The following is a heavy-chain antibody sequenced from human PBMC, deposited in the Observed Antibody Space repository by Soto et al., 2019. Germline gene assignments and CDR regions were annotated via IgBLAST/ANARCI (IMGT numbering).Heavy chain of an antibody. D-gene: IGHD3-3*01. CDR2: IKEDGTEK. CDR1: GLTFSRHW. CDR3: ESGPSGDRYYAVFDY. J-gene: IGHJ4*02. Sequence: GGSLRLSCAASGLTFSRHWMTWVRQAPGKGPEWVANIKEDGTEKDYVDSVKGRFTISRDNAKDSLFLQMNSLRAEDTAIYYCESGPSGDRYYAVFDYWGQGALVTVYS. V-gene: IGHV3-7*03.